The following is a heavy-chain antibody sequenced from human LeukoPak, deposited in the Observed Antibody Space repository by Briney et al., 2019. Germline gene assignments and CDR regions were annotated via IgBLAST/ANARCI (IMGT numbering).Heavy chain of an antibody. CDR1: EFTFSNYW. Sequence: GGSLRLSCAASEFTFSNYWMSWIRQAPGKGLEWVANIKQDGSEKYYVDSVKGRFTISRDNAKNSLYLQMNSLRAEDTAVYNCARERDYGGRFDYWGQGTLVTVSS. V-gene: IGHV3-7*01. CDR3: ARERDYGGRFDY. CDR2: IKQDGSEK. J-gene: IGHJ4*02. D-gene: IGHD4-23*01.